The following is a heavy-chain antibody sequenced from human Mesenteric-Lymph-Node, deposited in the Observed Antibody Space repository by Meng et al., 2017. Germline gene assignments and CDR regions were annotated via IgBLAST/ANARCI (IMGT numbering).Heavy chain of an antibody. Sequence: SVKVSCKASGGTFSSYTISWVRQAPGQGLEWMGRIIPILGTANYAQKFQGRVTITTDESTSTAYMELSSLRSEDTAVYYCARPTLGGFDPWGQGTLVTVSS. CDR1: GGTFSSYT. J-gene: IGHJ5*02. CDR3: ARPTLGGFDP. V-gene: IGHV1-69*16. D-gene: IGHD1-26*01. CDR2: IIPILGTA.